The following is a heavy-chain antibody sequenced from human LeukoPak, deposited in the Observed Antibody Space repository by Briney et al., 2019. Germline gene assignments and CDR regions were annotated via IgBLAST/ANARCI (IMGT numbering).Heavy chain of an antibody. V-gene: IGHV3-21*01. CDR3: ARDSSSWYVDRDY. Sequence: PGGSLRLSCAASGFTFSSYSMNWVRQAPGKGLEWVSSISSSSYIYYADSVKGRFTISRDNAKNSLYLQMNSLRAEDTAVYYCARDSSSWYVDRDYWGQGTLVTVSS. D-gene: IGHD6-13*01. J-gene: IGHJ4*02. CDR1: GFTFSSYS. CDR2: ISSSSYI.